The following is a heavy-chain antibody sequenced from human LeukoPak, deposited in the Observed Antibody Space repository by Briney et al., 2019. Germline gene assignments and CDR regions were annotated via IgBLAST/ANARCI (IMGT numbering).Heavy chain of an antibody. CDR3: ARENSGSYREFDY. CDR1: GGSISSYY. CDR2: IYTSGST. V-gene: IGHV4-4*07. J-gene: IGHJ4*02. D-gene: IGHD1-26*01. Sequence: SETLSLTCTVSGGSISSYYWSWIRQPAGKGLEWIGRIYTSGSTNYNASLKSRVSMSVDTSKNQFSLKLSSVTAADPAVFYCARENSGSYREFDYWGQGTLVTVPS.